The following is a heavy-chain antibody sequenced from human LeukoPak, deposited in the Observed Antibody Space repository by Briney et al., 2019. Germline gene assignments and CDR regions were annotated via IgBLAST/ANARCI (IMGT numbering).Heavy chain of an antibody. CDR2: IWYDGSNK. Sequence: GGSLRLSCAASGFTFSSYGMHWVRQAPGKGLEWVAVIWYDGSNKYYADSVKGRFTISRDNSKNTLYLQMNSLRAEDTAVYYCAKGYGSGSYYHLFDYWGQGTLVTVSS. CDR1: GFTFSSYG. CDR3: AKGYGSGSYYHLFDY. J-gene: IGHJ4*02. V-gene: IGHV3-33*06. D-gene: IGHD3-10*01.